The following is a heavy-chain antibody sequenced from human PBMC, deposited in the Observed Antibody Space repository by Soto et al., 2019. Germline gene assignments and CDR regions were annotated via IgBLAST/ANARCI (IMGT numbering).Heavy chain of an antibody. J-gene: IGHJ6*02. CDR1: GGTFSSYA. CDR2: IIPIFGTA. CDR3: ARDGEGAAFWSGYYTGSYYYGMDV. Sequence: QVQLVQSGAEVKKPGSSVKVSCKASGGTFSSYAISWVRQAPGQGLEWMGGIIPIFGTANYAQKFQGRVTITADESTSTAYMELSSLRSEDTAVYYCARDGEGAAFWSGYYTGSYYYGMDVWGQGTTVTVSS. V-gene: IGHV1-69*01. D-gene: IGHD3-3*01.